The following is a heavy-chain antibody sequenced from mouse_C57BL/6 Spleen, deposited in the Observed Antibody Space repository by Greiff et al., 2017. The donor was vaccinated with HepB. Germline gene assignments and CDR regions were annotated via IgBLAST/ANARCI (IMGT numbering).Heavy chain of an antibody. D-gene: IGHD2-2*01. CDR1: GFTFSSYT. V-gene: IGHV5-9*01. CDR2: ISGGGGNT. CDR3: ARHKGGYDGGFAY. Sequence: EVQLVESGGGLVKPGGSLKLSCAASGFTFSSYTMSWVRQTPEKRLEWVATISGGGGNTYYPDSVKGRFTISRDNAKNTLYLQMSSLRSEDTALYYCARHKGGYDGGFAYWGQGTLVTVSA. J-gene: IGHJ3*01.